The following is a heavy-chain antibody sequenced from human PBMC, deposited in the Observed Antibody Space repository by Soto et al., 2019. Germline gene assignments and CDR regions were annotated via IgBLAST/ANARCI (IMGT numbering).Heavy chain of an antibody. CDR1: GGTFSSYT. CDR2: IIPIFGTA. D-gene: IGHD3-22*01. Sequence: SVKVSCKASGGTFSSYTISWVRQAPGQGLEWMGGIIPIFGTANYAQKFQGRVTITADESTSTAYMELSSLRSEDTAVYYCARDGYYYDSSGHTPFDYWGQGTLVTVSS. CDR3: ARDGYYYDSSGHTPFDY. V-gene: IGHV1-69*13. J-gene: IGHJ4*02.